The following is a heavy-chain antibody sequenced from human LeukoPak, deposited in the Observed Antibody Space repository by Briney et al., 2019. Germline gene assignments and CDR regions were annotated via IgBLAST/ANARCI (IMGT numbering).Heavy chain of an antibody. D-gene: IGHD1-1*01. CDR3: ARGLHDSRFDP. J-gene: IGHJ5*02. V-gene: IGHV1-18*01. CDR1: GYTFTSYG. CDR2: ISAYNGNT. Sequence: GASVKVSCKASGYTFTSYGISWVRQAPGQGLEWMGWISAYNGNTNYAQKLQGRVTITRNTSISTAYMELSSLRSEDTAVYYCARGLHDSRFDPWGQGTLVTVSS.